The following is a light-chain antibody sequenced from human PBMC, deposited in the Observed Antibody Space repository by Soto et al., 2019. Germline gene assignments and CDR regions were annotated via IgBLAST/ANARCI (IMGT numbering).Light chain of an antibody. Sequence: DIVMTHSPDSLAVSLGERATINCKSSQRVLYSSNNKNYLAWYQQKPGQPPKLLIYWASTRESGVPDRFSGSGSGTDFTLTISRLEPEDFAVYYCQQYGSSGTFGQGTKV. J-gene: IGKJ1*01. CDR1: QRVLYSSNNKNY. V-gene: IGKV4-1*01. CDR3: QQYGSSGT. CDR2: WAS.